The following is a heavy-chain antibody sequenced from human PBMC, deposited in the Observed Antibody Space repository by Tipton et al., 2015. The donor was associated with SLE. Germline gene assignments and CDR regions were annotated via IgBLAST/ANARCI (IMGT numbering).Heavy chain of an antibody. CDR1: GGSISSHY. V-gene: IGHV4-4*08. CDR2: LYTSGTT. J-gene: IGHJ3*02. D-gene: IGHD5-24*01. CDR3: ARVGLITPDAFDI. Sequence: TLSLTCTVSGGSISSHYWTWIRQPPGKGLEWIGYLYTSGTTKYNPSLQSRVTISVDTPKNQFSLKLNSVTAADTAVYYCARVGLITPDAFDIWGEGTMVTVSS.